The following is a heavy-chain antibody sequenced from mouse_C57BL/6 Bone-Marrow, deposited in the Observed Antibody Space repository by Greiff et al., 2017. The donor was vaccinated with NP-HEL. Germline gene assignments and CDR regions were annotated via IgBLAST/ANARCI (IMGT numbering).Heavy chain of an antibody. J-gene: IGHJ3*01. D-gene: IGHD2-4*01. V-gene: IGHV1-55*01. CDR2: IYPGSGST. Sequence: QVHVKQPGAELVKPGASVKMSCKASGYTFTSYWITWVKQRPGQGLEWIGDIYPGSGSTNYNEKFKSKATLTVDTSSSTAYMQLSSLTSEDSAVYYCARNNYDYDGFAYWGQGTLVTVSA. CDR1: GYTFTSYW. CDR3: ARNNYDYDGFAY.